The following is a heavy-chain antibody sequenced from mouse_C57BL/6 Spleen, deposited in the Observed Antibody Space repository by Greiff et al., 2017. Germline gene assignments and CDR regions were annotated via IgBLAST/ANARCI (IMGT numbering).Heavy chain of an antibody. J-gene: IGHJ3*01. CDR1: GYTFTSYW. Sequence: QVHVKQPGAELVKPGASVKMSCKASGYTFTSYWITWVKQRPGQGLEWIGDIYPGSGSTNYNEKFKSKATLTVDTSSSTAYMQLSSLTSEDSAVYYCARSGSYYSNSAWFAYWGQGTLVTVSA. V-gene: IGHV1-55*01. D-gene: IGHD2-5*01. CDR2: IYPGSGST. CDR3: ARSGSYYSNSAWFAY.